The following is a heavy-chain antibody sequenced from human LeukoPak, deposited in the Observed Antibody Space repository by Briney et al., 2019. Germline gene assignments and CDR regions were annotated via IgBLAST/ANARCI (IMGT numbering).Heavy chain of an antibody. CDR2: ISSSGGST. CDR3: AKGPSNYCSATSCYVDY. J-gene: IGHJ4*02. Sequence: GGSLRLSCAAAGFTFRSYGLSWVRQAPGKGLEWVSAISSSGGSTYCADSVKGRFASSRDNSKNTLYLQMNSLRAEDAAVYNGAKGPSNYCSATSCYVDYWGQGTLVTVSS. CDR1: GFTFRSYG. D-gene: IGHD2-2*01. V-gene: IGHV3-23*01.